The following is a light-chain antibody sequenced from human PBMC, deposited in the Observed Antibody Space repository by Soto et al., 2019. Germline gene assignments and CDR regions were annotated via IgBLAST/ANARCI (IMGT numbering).Light chain of an antibody. J-gene: IGLJ1*01. Sequence: QSALTQPASVSGSPGQSIIISCTGTSSDVNDYHFVSWYQQHPGKAPKLMIYEVSYRPSGVSNRFSGSKSGNTASLTISGLQAEDEADYYCSSYTSSSTRGIYVFGSGTKVTVL. CDR2: EVS. V-gene: IGLV2-14*01. CDR1: SSDVNDYHF. CDR3: SSYTSSSTRGIYV.